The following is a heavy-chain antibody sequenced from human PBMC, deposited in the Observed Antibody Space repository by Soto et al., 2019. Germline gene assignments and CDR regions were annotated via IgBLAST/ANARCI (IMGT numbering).Heavy chain of an antibody. CDR3: AKRRSSSKFDY. CDR1: GFTFSSYA. D-gene: IGHD6-6*01. CDR2: ISGSDDST. V-gene: IGHV3-23*01. Sequence: EVQLLESGGGLVQPGESLRLSCAASGFTFSSYAMSWVSQAPGKGLEWVSVISGSDDSTYYADSVKGRFTISRDNSTNTLYLHMNSLSAEDTAIYYYAKRRSSSKFDYWGQGTLVTVSS. J-gene: IGHJ4*01.